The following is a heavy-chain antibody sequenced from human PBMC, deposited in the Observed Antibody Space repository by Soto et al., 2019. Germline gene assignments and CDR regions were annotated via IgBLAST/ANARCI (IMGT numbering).Heavy chain of an antibody. CDR1: GYTFTNYG. Sequence: ASVKVSCKASGYTFTNYGSTWVRQAPGRGLEWMGWSSTYNSNTNYAQRFRGRVTMTTDRGTSTGYMELRSLTSEDTAVYFCARMYDRSARPFDPLGQGTLVTVSS. D-gene: IGHD3-22*01. CDR3: ARMYDRSARPFDP. J-gene: IGHJ5*02. V-gene: IGHV1-18*04. CDR2: SSTYNSNT.